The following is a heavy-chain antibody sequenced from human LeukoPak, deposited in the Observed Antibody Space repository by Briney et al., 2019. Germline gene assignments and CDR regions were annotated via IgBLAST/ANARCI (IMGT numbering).Heavy chain of an antibody. CDR3: ARRGSRRWFDP. CDR1: GGSFSGYY. V-gene: IGHV4-34*01. J-gene: IGHJ5*02. D-gene: IGHD3-10*01. CDR2: INHSGST. Sequence: SETLSLTCAVYGGSFSGYYWSWIRQPPGKGLEWIGEINHSGSTNYNPSLKSRVTISVDTSKNQFSLKLSSVTAADTAVYYCARRGSRRWFDPWGQGTLVTVSS.